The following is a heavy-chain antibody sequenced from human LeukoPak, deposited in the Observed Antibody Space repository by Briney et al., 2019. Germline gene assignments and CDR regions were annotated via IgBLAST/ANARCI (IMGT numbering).Heavy chain of an antibody. D-gene: IGHD6-13*01. CDR1: GFTFNSYA. J-gene: IGHJ4*02. Sequence: HPGVSLRLSCAASGFTFNSYAMSWVRQAPGKGLEWVAAISGSGGSTYCADSVKGRFTISRDNSKNTLYLQMNSLRAEDTAVYYCAKDSSSLFLQVRWRRVPFFDYWGQGTLVTVSS. V-gene: IGHV3-23*01. CDR3: AKDSSSLFLQVRWRRVPFFDY. CDR2: ISGSGGST.